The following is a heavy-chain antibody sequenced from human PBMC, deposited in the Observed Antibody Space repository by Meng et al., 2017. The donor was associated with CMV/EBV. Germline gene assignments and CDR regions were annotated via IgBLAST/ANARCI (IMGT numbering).Heavy chain of an antibody. CDR3: ARDGGQFGELSYGMDV. J-gene: IGHJ6*02. CDR1: GFTFSSYW. D-gene: IGHD3-10*01. CDR2: IKQDGSEK. V-gene: IGHV3-7*01. Sequence: ETLSLTCAASGFTFSSYWMSWVRQALGKGLEWVANIKQDGSEKYYVDSVKGRFTISRDNAKNSLYLQMNSLRAEDTAVYYCARDGGQFGELSYGMDVWGQGTTVTVSS.